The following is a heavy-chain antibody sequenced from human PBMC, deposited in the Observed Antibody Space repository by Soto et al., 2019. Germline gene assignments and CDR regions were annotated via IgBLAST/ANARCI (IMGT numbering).Heavy chain of an antibody. D-gene: IGHD6-13*01. CDR3: ASGGSIAAAGTINQNWFDP. J-gene: IGHJ5*02. CDR1: GVSFSGYY. V-gene: IGHV4-34*01. CDR2: INHSGST. Sequence: SETLSLTCAVYGVSFSGYYWSWIRQPPGKGLEWIGEINHSGSTNYNPSLKSRVTISVDTSKNQFSLKLSSVTAADTAVYYCASGGSIAAAGTINQNWFDPWGQGTLVTVSS.